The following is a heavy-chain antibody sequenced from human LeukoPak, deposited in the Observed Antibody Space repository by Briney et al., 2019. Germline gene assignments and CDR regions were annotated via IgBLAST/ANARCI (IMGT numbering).Heavy chain of an antibody. J-gene: IGHJ4*02. CDR2: IKLDGSEK. V-gene: IGHV3-7*03. D-gene: IGHD3-3*01. CDR1: GFPFSSYS. CDR3: ARDQYDTWSRRGNFDS. Sequence: GGSLRLSCAASGFPFSSYSMTWVRQAPGKGLEWVANIKLDGSEKNYVDSVKGRFTISRDNTKNSLYLQMNSLRVEDTAVFYCARDQYDTWSRRGNFDSWGQGTLVIVSS.